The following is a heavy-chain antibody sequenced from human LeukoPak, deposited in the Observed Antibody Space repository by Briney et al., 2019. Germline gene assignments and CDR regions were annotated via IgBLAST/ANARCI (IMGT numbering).Heavy chain of an antibody. Sequence: SQTLSLTCAVSGGSLNSGDNCWNWIRQPPGKGLEWIGYIYHSGTTYYNPSLRSRVTISIDTSKNQFSLRLNSVTAADTAVYYCARVAVIRGVIDYRGQGTLVTVSS. J-gene: IGHJ4*02. CDR2: IYHSGTT. V-gene: IGHV4-30-4*01. CDR3: ARVAVIRGVIDY. CDR1: GGSLNSGDNC. D-gene: IGHD3-10*01.